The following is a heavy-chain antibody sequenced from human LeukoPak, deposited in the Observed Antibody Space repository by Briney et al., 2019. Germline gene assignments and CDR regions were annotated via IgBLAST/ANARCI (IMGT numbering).Heavy chain of an antibody. V-gene: IGHV1-69*13. D-gene: IGHD1-26*01. CDR3: ARKAIVGAPFDY. CDR1: GGTFSSYS. J-gene: IGHJ4*02. CDR2: IIPIFGTA. Sequence: GASVKVSCKASGGTFSSYSISWVRQAPGQGLEWMGGIIPIFGTANYAQKFQGRVTITADESTRTAYMELSSLRSEDTAVYYCARKAIVGAPFDYWGQGTLVTVSS.